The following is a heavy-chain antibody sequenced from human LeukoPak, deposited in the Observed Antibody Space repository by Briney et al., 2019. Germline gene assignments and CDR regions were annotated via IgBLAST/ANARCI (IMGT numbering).Heavy chain of an antibody. D-gene: IGHD3-10*01. J-gene: IGHJ3*02. CDR3: GSGSGFDAFDI. CDR1: GGSISSYY. Sequence: SETLSLTCTVSGGSISSYYWRWIRQPPGKGLEWIGYIYYSGNNNYNLPLESSVNISVDTYKQQFSMKLRSVPAADRAVLFCGSGSGFDAFDIWGQGTMVTVSS. V-gene: IGHV4-59*01. CDR2: IYYSGNN.